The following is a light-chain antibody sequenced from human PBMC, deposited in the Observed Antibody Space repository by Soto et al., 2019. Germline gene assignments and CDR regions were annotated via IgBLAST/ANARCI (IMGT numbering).Light chain of an antibody. J-gene: IGKJ4*01. Sequence: EIVLTQSPGTLSLSPGERGSLSCRASQAVSNNYLVWYQQKPGQAPRLLIYGVSIRATGIPDRFSGSGSGTDFTLTISGLEPEDSGVYFCQQYDDSISFGGGSRVEIK. CDR2: GVS. CDR1: QAVSNNY. V-gene: IGKV3-20*01. CDR3: QQYDDSIS.